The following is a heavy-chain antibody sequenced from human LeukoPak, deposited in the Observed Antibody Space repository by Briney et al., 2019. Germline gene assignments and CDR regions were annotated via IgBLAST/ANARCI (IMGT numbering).Heavy chain of an antibody. CDR1: GGSIISYY. CDR2: IYYSGST. Sequence: RTSETLSPTCTVSGGSIISYYWSWIRQPPGKGLEWIGYIYYSGSTYYNPSLKSRVTISVDTSKNQFSLKLSSVTAADTAVYYCARVLPSYYYDSSGYYPFDYWGQGTLVTVSS. CDR3: ARVLPSYYYDSSGYYPFDY. J-gene: IGHJ4*02. V-gene: IGHV4-59*12. D-gene: IGHD3-22*01.